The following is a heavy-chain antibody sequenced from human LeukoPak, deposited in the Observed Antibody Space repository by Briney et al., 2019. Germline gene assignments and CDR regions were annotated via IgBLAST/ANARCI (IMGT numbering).Heavy chain of an antibody. J-gene: IGHJ4*02. CDR2: ISYDGSRK. CDR3: AKKLIGNVDYFDY. D-gene: IGHD3-22*01. Sequence: GGSLRLSCAASGFIFSTYGMHWVRQAPGKGLEWVAHISYDGSRKNYADSVKGRFTISRDNSKNTLFLQMNSLKAEDTAVYYCAKKLIGNVDYFDYWGQGTLVTVSS. CDR1: GFIFSTYG. V-gene: IGHV3-30*02.